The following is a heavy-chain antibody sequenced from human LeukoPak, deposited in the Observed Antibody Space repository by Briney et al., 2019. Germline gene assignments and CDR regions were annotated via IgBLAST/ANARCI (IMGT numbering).Heavy chain of an antibody. CDR3: ARARPLNYYGGPDAFDI. CDR2: IYYSGST. CDR1: GGSISSSSYY. D-gene: IGHD3-10*01. V-gene: IGHV4-39*07. Sequence: SETLSPTCTVSGGSISSSSYYWGWIRQPPGKGLEWIGSIYYSGSTYYNPSLKSRVTISVDTSKNQFSLKLSSVTAADTAVYYCARARPLNYYGGPDAFDIWGQGTMVTVSS. J-gene: IGHJ3*02.